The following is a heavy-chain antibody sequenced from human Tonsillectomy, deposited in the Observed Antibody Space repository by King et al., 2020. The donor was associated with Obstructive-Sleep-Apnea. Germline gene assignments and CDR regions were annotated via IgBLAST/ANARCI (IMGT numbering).Heavy chain of an antibody. V-gene: IGHV3-30*18. CDR1: GFTFSSYG. CDR2: ISYDGSRK. J-gene: IGHJ6*02. D-gene: IGHD6-13*01. CDR3: AKEMISAAATGGMDV. Sequence: QVQLVESGGGVVQPGRSLRLSCAASGFTFSSYGMHWVRQAPGKGLEGVAVISYDGSRKYYADSVKGRFTISRDNSKNTLYLQMNYLEPEDTAVFFCAKEMISAAATGGMDVWGQGTTVTVSS.